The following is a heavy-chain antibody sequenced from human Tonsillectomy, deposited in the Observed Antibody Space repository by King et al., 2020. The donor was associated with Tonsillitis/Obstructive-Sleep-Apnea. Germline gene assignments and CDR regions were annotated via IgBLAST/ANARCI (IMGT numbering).Heavy chain of an antibody. D-gene: IGHD2-2*01. Sequence: VQLVESGGGLVQPGGSLRLTCAASGFFFSSYAMSWVRQAPGKGLEWVSAISGSAAGTYYEDSVKGRFTISRDNSKNTLYLQMNSLRAEDTAVYYCAKSSNIVVVPASYYYYMDVWGKGTTVTVSS. V-gene: IGHV3-23*04. CDR2: ISGSAAGT. CDR3: AKSSNIVVVPASYYYYMDV. CDR1: GFFFSSYA. J-gene: IGHJ6*03.